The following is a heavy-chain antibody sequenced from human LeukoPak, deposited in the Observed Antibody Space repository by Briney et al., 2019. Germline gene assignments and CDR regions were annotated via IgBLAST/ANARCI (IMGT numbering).Heavy chain of an antibody. CDR1: GYSISSGYY. CDR3: ARVAGWLQGY. CDR2: IYHSGST. J-gene: IGHJ4*02. V-gene: IGHV4-38-2*02. Sequence: SETLSLTCTVSGYSISSGYYWGWIRQPPRKGLEWIGSIYHSGSTYYNPSLKSRVTISVDTSKNQFSLKLSSVTAADTAVYYCARVAGWLQGYWGQGTLVTVSS. D-gene: IGHD5-24*01.